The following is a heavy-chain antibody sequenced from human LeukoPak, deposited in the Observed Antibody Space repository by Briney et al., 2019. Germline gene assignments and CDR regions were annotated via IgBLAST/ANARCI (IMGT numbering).Heavy chain of an antibody. CDR3: ERASGY. D-gene: IGHD3-10*01. CDR1: GFTISSYW. V-gene: IGHV3-7*01. CDR2: VKPDGSDK. J-gene: IGHJ4*02. Sequence: GGSLRLSCAASGFTISSYWMIWVRQAPGKGLEWVASVKPDGSDKYYVDSVKGRFPISRDDAKNSLYLQMNSLRVEDTAVYYCERASGYWGQGTLVTVSS.